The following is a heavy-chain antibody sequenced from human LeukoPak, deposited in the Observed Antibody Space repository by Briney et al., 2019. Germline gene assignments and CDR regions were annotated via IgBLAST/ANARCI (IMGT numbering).Heavy chain of an antibody. Sequence: GGALGLSCGGSGFTLCCYLVRWVRQAPGEGVGGGSTITGNGYNTYYTDSVKGRFTISRDNSQNTLYLQMNILRAEDTAVYYCAKPPYSGSHFDSWGQGTLLTVSS. CDR1: GFTLCCYL. J-gene: IGHJ4*02. CDR2: ITGNGYNT. V-gene: IGHV3-23*01. CDR3: AKPPYSGSHFDS. D-gene: IGHD2-15*01.